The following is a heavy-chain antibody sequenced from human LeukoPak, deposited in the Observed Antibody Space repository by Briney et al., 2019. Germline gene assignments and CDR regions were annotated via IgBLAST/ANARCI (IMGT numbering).Heavy chain of an antibody. Sequence: ASVKVSCKASGGTFSSYAISWARQAPGQGLEWMGGIIPIFGTANYAQKFQGRVTITADESTSTAYMELSSLRSEDTAVYYCAREDSSSSLVDFWGQGTLVTVSS. V-gene: IGHV1-69*13. CDR1: GGTFSSYA. D-gene: IGHD6-6*01. CDR2: IIPIFGTA. J-gene: IGHJ4*02. CDR3: AREDSSSSLVDF.